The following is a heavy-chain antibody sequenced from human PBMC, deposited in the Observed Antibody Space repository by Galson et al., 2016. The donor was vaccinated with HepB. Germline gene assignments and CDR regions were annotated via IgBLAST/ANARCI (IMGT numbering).Heavy chain of an antibody. CDR3: VRDSYGGYGY. J-gene: IGHJ4*02. V-gene: IGHV3-7*01. D-gene: IGHD4/OR15-4a*01. Sequence: SLRLSCAASGFTFSSDYMLWARQAPGKGLEWVANINRGGSTKNYADSVRGRFTISRDNAQNSLYLQMNSLRVEDTAVYYCVRDSYGGYGYWGQGTLVTVSS. CDR2: INRGGSTK. CDR1: GFTFSSDY.